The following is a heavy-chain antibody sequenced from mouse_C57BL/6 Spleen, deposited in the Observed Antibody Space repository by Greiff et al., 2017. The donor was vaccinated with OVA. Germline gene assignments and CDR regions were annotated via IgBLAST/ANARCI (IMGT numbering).Heavy chain of an antibody. CDR1: GFTFSSYA. V-gene: IGHV5-4*01. CDR3: ARDWGDYASWFAY. CDR2: ISDGGSYT. J-gene: IGHJ3*01. Sequence: EVQGVESGGGLVKPGGSLKLSCAASGFTFSSYAMSWVRQTPEKRLEWVATISDGGSYTYYPDNVKGRFTISRDNAKNNLYLQMSHLKSEDTAMYYCARDWGDYASWFAYWGQGTLVTVSA. D-gene: IGHD2-4*01.